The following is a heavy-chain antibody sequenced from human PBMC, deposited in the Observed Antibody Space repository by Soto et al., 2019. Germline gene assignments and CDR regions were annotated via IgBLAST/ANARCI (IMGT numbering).Heavy chain of an antibody. J-gene: IGHJ2*01. CDR1: GYTFTSYD. V-gene: IGHV1-8*01. Sequence: QVQLVQSGAEVKKPGASVKVSCKASGYTFTSYDINWVRQATGQGLEWMGWMNPNSGNTGYAQKFQGRVTMTRNTSISAAYMELSSLRSEDTAVYYCARGKRRITMVRGVNWYFDLWGRGTLVTVSS. D-gene: IGHD3-10*01. CDR2: MNPNSGNT. CDR3: ARGKRRITMVRGVNWYFDL.